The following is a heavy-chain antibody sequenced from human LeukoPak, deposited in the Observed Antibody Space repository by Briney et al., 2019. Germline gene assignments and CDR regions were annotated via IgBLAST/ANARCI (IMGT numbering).Heavy chain of an antibody. V-gene: IGHV3-23*01. CDR2: ISGSGGST. CDR3: ARGGKGAPH. Sequence: GGSLRLSCTASGFTFSSYAMSWVRQAPGKGLEWVSAISGSGGSTYYADSVKGRFTISRDNSKNTLFLQMNSLRAEDTAVYYCARGGKGAPHWGQGTLVTVSS. CDR1: GFTFSSYA. J-gene: IGHJ4*02. D-gene: IGHD1-26*01.